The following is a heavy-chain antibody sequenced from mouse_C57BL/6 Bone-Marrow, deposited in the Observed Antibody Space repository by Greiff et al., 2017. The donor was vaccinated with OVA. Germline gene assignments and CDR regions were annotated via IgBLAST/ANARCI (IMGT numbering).Heavy chain of an antibody. CDR3: ARHVGVMITKYFDV. Sequence: EVQLQQSGGDLVKPGGSLKLSCAASGFTFSSYGMSWVRQTPDKRLEWVATISSGGSYTYYPDSAKGRFTISRDNAKNTLYLQMSSLKSEDTAMYYCARHVGVMITKYFDVWGTGTTVTVSS. CDR1: GFTFSSYG. CDR2: ISSGGSYT. D-gene: IGHD2-4*01. J-gene: IGHJ1*03. V-gene: IGHV5-6*01.